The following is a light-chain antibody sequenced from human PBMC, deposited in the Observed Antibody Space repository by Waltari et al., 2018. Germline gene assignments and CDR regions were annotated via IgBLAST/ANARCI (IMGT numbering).Light chain of an antibody. CDR2: AAS. Sequence: ELVLTQSPGTLSLSPRERANLPCRASQTISRTLVWYQKKPGQAPRLLIYAASTRATGIPDRFSGSGSGTDFSLTISRLEPEDFAVYYCQHYLRLPVTFGQGTKVEIK. J-gene: IGKJ1*01. V-gene: IGKV3-20*01. CDR3: QHYLRLPVT. CDR1: QTISRT.